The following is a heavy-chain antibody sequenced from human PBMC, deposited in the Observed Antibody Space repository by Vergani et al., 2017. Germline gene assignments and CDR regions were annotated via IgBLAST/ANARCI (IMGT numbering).Heavy chain of an antibody. CDR2: IYTSGST. CDR3: AGAGRWFGELLEDY. CDR1: GGSISSGSYY. V-gene: IGHV4-61*02. D-gene: IGHD3-10*01. J-gene: IGHJ4*02. Sequence: QVQLQESGPGLVKPSQTLSLTCTVSGGSISSGSYYWSWIRQPAGKGLEWIGRIYTSGSTNYNPSIKSRVTISVDTSKNQFSLKLSPVTAADTAAYYCAGAGRWFGELLEDYWGQGTLVTVSS.